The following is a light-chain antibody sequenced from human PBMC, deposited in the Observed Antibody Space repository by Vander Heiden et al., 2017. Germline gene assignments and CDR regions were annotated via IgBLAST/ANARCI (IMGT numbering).Light chain of an antibody. CDR1: NSDIGANDY. J-gene: IGLJ1*01. CDR3: NSFTTTRTYV. Sequence: QSALPQPASVSGSPGQSITISCTGANSDIGANDYVSWYQHHPGKAPRLIIYDVSVRPSGVSNRFSGSKSGNTASLTISGLQAEDEADYYCNSFTTTRTYVFGSGTWVTVL. CDR2: DVS. V-gene: IGLV2-14*03.